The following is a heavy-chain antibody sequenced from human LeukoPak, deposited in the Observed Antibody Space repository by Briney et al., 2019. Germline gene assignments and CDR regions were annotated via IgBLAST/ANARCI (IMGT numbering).Heavy chain of an antibody. J-gene: IGHJ2*01. CDR2: VSNTGKT. V-gene: IGHV4-59*02. CDR1: GASVSSSF. CDR3: ARTRGDYGDYGYFDL. Sequence: SETLSLTCNVSGASVSSSFWSWIRQPPGKGLEWIGYVSNTGKTHSNPSLKSRVTISVDTSKNQFSLKLSSVTAADTAVYYCARTRGDYGDYGYFDLWGRGTLVTVSS. D-gene: IGHD4-17*01.